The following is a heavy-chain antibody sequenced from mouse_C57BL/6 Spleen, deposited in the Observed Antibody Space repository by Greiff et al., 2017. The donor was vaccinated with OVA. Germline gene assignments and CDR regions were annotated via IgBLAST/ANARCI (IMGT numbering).Heavy chain of an antibody. D-gene: IGHD1-1*01. CDR1: GFTFSDYG. V-gene: IGHV5-17*01. J-gene: IGHJ4*01. CDR3: ARGYYGSSLYAMDY. CDR2: ISSGSSTI. Sequence: EVQRVESGGGLVKPGGSLKLSCAASGFTFSDYGMHWVRQAPEKGLEWVAYISSGSSTIYYADTVKGRFTISRDNAKNTLFLQMTSLRSEDTAMYYCARGYYGSSLYAMDYWGQGTSVTVSS.